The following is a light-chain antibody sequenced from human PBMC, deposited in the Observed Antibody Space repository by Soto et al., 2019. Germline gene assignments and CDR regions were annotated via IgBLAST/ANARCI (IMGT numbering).Light chain of an antibody. V-gene: IGKV1-39*01. J-gene: IGKJ1*01. CDR3: QQSYSAPWT. Sequence: DIQMTQSPSSLSASVGDRVTITCRASQNINNYLNWYQQKPGKAPKLLIHAASSFQSGVPSRFSGRGYGTDFTLTINSLQHEDSASYYCQQSYSAPWTFGQGTKVELK. CDR1: QNINNY. CDR2: AAS.